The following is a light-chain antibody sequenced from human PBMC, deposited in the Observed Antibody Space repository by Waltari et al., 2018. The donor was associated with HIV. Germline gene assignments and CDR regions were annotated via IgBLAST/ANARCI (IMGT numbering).Light chain of an antibody. V-gene: IGLV2-14*03. J-gene: IGLJ3*02. Sequence: QSALTQPASVSGSPGQSITIPCTATSSAVVDFESVSWYQHHPGKAPRLLIYDVTKRPSGVSSRFSCSKSGSTASLTISGLQSEDEADFYCCADISGSALVFGGGTKVTVL. CDR3: CADISGSALV. CDR1: SSAVVDFES. CDR2: DVT.